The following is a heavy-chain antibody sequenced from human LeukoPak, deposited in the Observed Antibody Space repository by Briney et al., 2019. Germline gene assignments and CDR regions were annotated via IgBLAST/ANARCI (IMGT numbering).Heavy chain of an antibody. V-gene: IGHV1-18*01. CDR3: ARVIKSYYDILTGYYGYYYYGMDV. CDR1: GYTFTSSG. J-gene: IGHJ6*02. D-gene: IGHD3-9*01. CDR2: ISAYNGNT. Sequence: ASVKVSCKASGYTFTSSGISWVRQAPGQGLEWMGWISAYNGNTNYAQKLQGRVTMTTDTSTSTAYMELRSLRSDDTAVYYCARVIKSYYDILTGYYGYYYYGMDVWGQGTTVTVSS.